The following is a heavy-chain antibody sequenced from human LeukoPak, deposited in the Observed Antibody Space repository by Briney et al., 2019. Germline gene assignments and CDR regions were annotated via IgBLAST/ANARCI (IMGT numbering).Heavy chain of an antibody. CDR2: INPSGGST. V-gene: IGHV1-46*04. J-gene: IGHJ4*02. D-gene: IGHD3-22*01. Sequence: ASVKVSCKASGYTFTSYYMHWVRQAPGQGLEWMGIINPSGGSTSYADSVKGRFTISRDNAKNTLYLQMNSLRAEDTAVYYCARALYYYDSSGYYPYDYWGQGTLVTVSS. CDR1: GYTFTSYY. CDR3: ARALYYYDSSGYYPYDY.